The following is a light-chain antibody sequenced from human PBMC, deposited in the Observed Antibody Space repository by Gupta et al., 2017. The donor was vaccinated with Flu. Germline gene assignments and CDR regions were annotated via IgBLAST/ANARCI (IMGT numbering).Light chain of an antibody. V-gene: IGKV2D-29*01. CDR3: RQTIQLPLT. J-gene: IGKJ4*01. CDR1: QSLLHSDGKTY. Sequence: DVVMTQTPVSLSATPGQPASTSCKSSQSLLHSDGKTYLYWYLQRPGQPPQPLIYEGSNRGSGVPDRFSGSKSGTDFTLKISRVEPEDVGMYYCRQTIQLPLTFGGGTKVDIK. CDR2: EGS.